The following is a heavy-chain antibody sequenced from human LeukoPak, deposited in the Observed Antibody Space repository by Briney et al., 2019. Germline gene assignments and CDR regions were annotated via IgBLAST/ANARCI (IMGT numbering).Heavy chain of an antibody. Sequence: GGSLRLSCAASGFTFSNYAMHWVRQAPGKGLEWVAFIRYDGGSKYYADSVKGRFTVSRGNSKNTLYLQMNSLRAEDTAVYYCARDWAEWGQGTLVTVSS. D-gene: IGHD3-16*01. CDR2: IRYDGGSK. J-gene: IGHJ4*02. CDR1: GFTFSNYA. V-gene: IGHV3-30*02. CDR3: ARDWAE.